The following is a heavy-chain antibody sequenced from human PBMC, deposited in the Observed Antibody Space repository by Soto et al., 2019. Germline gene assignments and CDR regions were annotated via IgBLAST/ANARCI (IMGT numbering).Heavy chain of an antibody. J-gene: IGHJ6*02. CDR1: GGTFSSYA. CDR3: ARHDSSPTPTKGYYYYGMDV. CDR2: IIPIFGTA. V-gene: IGHV1-69*12. D-gene: IGHD3-22*01. Sequence: QVQLVQSGAEVKKPGSSVKVSCKASGGTFSSYAISWVRQAPRQGLEWMGGIIPIFGTANYAQKFQGRVTITADESTSTAYMELSSLRSEDTAVYYCARHDSSPTPTKGYYYYGMDVWGQGTTVTVSS.